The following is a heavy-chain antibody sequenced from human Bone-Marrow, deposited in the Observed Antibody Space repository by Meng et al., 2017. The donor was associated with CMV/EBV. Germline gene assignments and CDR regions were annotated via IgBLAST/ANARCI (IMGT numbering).Heavy chain of an antibody. D-gene: IGHD3-10*01. CDR1: GFTFSSYS. CDR2: ISSSSSTI. V-gene: IGHV3-48*04. CDR3: ARDAYYYGSGSYGFDY. J-gene: IGHJ4*02. Sequence: GESLKISCAASGFTFSSYSMNWVRQAPGKGLEWVSYISSSSSTIYYADSVKGRFTISRDNAKNSLYLQMNSLRAEDTAVYYCARDAYYYGSGSYGFDYWGQGTLVTVSS.